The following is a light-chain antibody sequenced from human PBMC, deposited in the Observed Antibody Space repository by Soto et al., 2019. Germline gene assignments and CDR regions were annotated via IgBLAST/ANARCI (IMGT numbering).Light chain of an antibody. J-gene: IGLJ2*01. CDR1: SSDVGAYNR. V-gene: IGLV2-18*01. CDR3: SLYTSSSTVT. Sequence: QSVLTQPPSVSASPGQSVTIPCTATSSDVGAYNRVSWYQQYPGTPPKLMISEVNNRPSGVPDRFSGPKSANTASLTISGLQAEDEADYYCSLYTSSSTVTFGGGTKLTVL. CDR2: EVN.